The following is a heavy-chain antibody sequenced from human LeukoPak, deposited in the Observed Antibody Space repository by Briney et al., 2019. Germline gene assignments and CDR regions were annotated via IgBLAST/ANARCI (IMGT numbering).Heavy chain of an antibody. Sequence: GGSLRLSCAASEFTVTNNYMSWVRQAPGKGLEWVSTIYSAGSTNYADSVKGRFTISRDNSKNTMYLQMNSLRAEDTAVYYCAGGLRSGLIDYWGQGTRVTVSS. J-gene: IGHJ4*02. D-gene: IGHD4-17*01. CDR1: EFTVTNNY. CDR2: IYSAGST. CDR3: AGGLRSGLIDY. V-gene: IGHV3-53*01.